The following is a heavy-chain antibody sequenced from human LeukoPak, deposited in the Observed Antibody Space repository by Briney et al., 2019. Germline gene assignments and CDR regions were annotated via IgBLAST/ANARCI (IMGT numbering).Heavy chain of an antibody. CDR2: IYYSGST. D-gene: IGHD3-10*01. CDR1: GGSISSYY. V-gene: IGHV4-59*01. CDR3: ARETMVRGVIMSAFDI. J-gene: IGHJ3*02. Sequence: SGTLSLTCTVSGGSISSYYWSWIRQPPGKGLEWIGYIYYSGSTNYNPSLKSRVTISVDTSKNQFSLKLSSVTAADTAVYYCARETMVRGVIMSAFDIWGQGTMVTVSS.